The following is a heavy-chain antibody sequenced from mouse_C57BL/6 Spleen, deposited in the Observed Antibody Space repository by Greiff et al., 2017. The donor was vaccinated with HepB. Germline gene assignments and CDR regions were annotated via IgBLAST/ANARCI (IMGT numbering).Heavy chain of an antibody. J-gene: IGHJ4*01. Sequence: QVQLKESGAELARPGASVKLSCKASGYTFTSYGISWVKQRTGQGLEWIGEIYPRSGNTYYNEKFKGKATLTADKSSSTAYMELRSLTSEDSAVYFCARPYDYGDAMDYWGQGTSVTVSS. V-gene: IGHV1-81*01. D-gene: IGHD2-4*01. CDR1: GYTFTSYG. CDR3: ARPYDYGDAMDY. CDR2: IYPRSGNT.